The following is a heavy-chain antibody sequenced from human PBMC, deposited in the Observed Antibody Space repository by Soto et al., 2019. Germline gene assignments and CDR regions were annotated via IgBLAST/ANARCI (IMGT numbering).Heavy chain of an antibody. CDR1: CSTFTSYG. J-gene: IGHJ6*01. D-gene: IGHD3-22*01. V-gene: IGHV1-18*04. Sequence: ASVKVSCKAPCSTFTSYGISWVRQAPRQGLEWMGWISAYNGNTNYAQKLQGRVTMTTDTSTSTAYMELRRLRSDDTAPYYSTRPSAYTCRCHRKIESYAMELWGQGTTVTFSS. CDR3: TRPSAYTCRCHRKIESYAMEL. CDR2: ISAYNGNT.